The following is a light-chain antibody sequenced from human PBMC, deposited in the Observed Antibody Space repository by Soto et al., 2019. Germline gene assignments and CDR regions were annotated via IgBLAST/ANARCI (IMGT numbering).Light chain of an antibody. J-gene: IGLJ2*01. Sequence: QSVLTQPPSVSGAPGQRVTISCTGSRSNIGAGYDVHWYQQIPGAAPKLLLYGNSNRPSGVPDRFSGSKSGTSASLAITGLQAEDEADYYCQSYDASLSGDVVFGGGTKLTVL. CDR2: GNS. V-gene: IGLV1-40*01. CDR1: RSNIGAGYD. CDR3: QSYDASLSGDVV.